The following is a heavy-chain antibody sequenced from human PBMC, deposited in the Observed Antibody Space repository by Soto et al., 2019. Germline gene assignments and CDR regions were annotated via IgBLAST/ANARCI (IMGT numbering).Heavy chain of an antibody. V-gene: IGHV1-3*01. CDR3: ASLYNWNYYYYGMDV. Sequence: ASLKVSCKXSGYTFTSYAMHWVRQAPGQRLEWMGWINAGNGNTKYSQKFQGRVTITRDTSASTAYMELSSLRSEDTAVYYCASLYNWNYYYYGMDVWGQGTTVTVSS. J-gene: IGHJ6*02. CDR2: INAGNGNT. D-gene: IGHD1-1*01. CDR1: GYTFTSYA.